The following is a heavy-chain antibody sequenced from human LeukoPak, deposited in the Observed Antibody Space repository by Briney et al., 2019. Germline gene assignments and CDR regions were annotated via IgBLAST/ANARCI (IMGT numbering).Heavy chain of an antibody. CDR2: IWFDGSNE. CDR1: GFIFSNYS. Sequence: GRSLRLSCAASGFIFSNYSMNWVRQAPGKGLEWVAVIWFDGSNEDYADSVKGRFTISRDNSKNTLFLQMNSLRAEDTAVYYCAKVVPFELGFDYWGQGTLGTVSS. CDR3: AKVVPFELGFDY. V-gene: IGHV3-33*06. J-gene: IGHJ4*02. D-gene: IGHD3/OR15-3a*01.